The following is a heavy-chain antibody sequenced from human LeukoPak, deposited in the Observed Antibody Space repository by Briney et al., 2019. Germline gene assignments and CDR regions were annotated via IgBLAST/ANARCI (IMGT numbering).Heavy chain of an antibody. Sequence: SETLSLTCIVSGGSISTYYWSWLRQSPGKGLEWIGHIFYIGSTNYNPSLTSRVTISVDRSKNQFSLKLRSVTAADTAVYYCARSYGDYADLWRYYFDYWGHGTLVTVSS. CDR2: IFYIGST. J-gene: IGHJ4*01. CDR1: GGSISTYY. V-gene: IGHV4-59*01. CDR3: ARSYGDYADLWRYYFDY. D-gene: IGHD4-17*01.